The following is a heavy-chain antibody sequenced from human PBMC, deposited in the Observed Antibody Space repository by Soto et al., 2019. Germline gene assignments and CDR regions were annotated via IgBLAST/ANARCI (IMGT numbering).Heavy chain of an antibody. CDR3: AKDSRCSSTSCA. CDR1: GFTFSSYA. CDR2: ISGSGGST. Sequence: EVQLLESGGGLVQPGGSLRLSCAASGFTFSSYAMSWVRQAPGKGLEWVSAISGSGGSTYYADSVKSRFTISRDNSKNTLYLHMNSLRAEDTAVYYCAKDSRCSSTSCAWGQGTLVTVSS. V-gene: IGHV3-23*01. D-gene: IGHD2-2*01. J-gene: IGHJ5*02.